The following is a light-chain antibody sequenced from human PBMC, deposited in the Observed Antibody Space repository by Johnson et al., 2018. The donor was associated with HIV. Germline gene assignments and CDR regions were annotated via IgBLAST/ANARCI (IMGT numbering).Light chain of an antibody. V-gene: IGLV1-51*02. CDR2: QNT. J-gene: IGLJ1*01. CDR3: GTWDSSLRSGF. CDR1: SSNIGRNY. Sequence: QSVLTQPPSVSAAPGQKVTISCSGSSSNIGRNYVSWYQQLPGTAPKLLIYQNTWRPSWIPDRFSGSTSGASATLAITGLQTGDEADYYCGTWDSSLRSGFFGTGTKVTVL.